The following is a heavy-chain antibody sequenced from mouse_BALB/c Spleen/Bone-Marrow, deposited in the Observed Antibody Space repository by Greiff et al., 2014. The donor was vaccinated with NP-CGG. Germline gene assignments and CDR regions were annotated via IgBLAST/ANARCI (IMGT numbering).Heavy chain of an antibody. CDR1: GYSITSDYA. V-gene: IGHV3-2*02. CDR3: SRDDYGV. D-gene: IGHD2-4*01. CDR2: ISYSGST. Sequence: EVQLVEPGPGLVKPSQSLSLTCTVTGYSITSDYAWNWIRQFPGNKLEWMGYISYSGSTSYNQYLKSRISITRDTSENQFFLQLYAVTAEDTATYYCSRDDYGVWGAGTTVTVSS. J-gene: IGHJ1*01.